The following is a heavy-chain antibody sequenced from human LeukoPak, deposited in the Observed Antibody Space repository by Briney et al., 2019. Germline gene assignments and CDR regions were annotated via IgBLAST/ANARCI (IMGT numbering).Heavy chain of an antibody. CDR3: AKTGGSIDY. D-gene: IGHD1-26*01. Sequence: GRSLTLSCAASGFTFSSYSMNWVRQAPGKGLEWVSSISSSSSYIYYADSVKGRFTISRDNAKNSLYLQMNSLRAEDTAVYYCAKTGGSIDYWGQGTLVTVSS. CDR1: GFTFSSYS. V-gene: IGHV3-21*01. J-gene: IGHJ4*02. CDR2: ISSSSSYI.